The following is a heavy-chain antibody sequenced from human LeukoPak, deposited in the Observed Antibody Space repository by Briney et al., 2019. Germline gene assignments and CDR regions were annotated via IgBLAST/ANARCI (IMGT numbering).Heavy chain of an antibody. J-gene: IGHJ4*02. Sequence: GGSLRLSCAASGFTFSSYGMSWVRQAPGKGLEWVSVISGSGDSTYYADSVKGRFTISRDNSKNTLYLQMNSLRAEDTAVYYCASSYYYFDYWGQGTLVTVSS. V-gene: IGHV3-23*01. CDR2: ISGSGDST. D-gene: IGHD2-8*01. CDR1: GFTFSSYG. CDR3: ASSYYYFDY.